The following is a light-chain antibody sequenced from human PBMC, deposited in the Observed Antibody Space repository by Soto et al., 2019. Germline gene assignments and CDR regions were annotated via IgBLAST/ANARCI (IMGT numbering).Light chain of an antibody. J-gene: IGKJ4*01. CDR1: QSLVYRDGDTY. CDR2: KIS. V-gene: IGKV2-30*01. CDR3: MQGTHRPPT. Sequence: VVMTQSPLSLPVTLGQPASISCRSSQSLVYRDGDTYLSWFHQRPGQSPRRLIYKISDRVSGVPDRVSGSGSSADFTLKISRVEAEDVGVYYCMQGTHRPPTFGGGNKVEIK.